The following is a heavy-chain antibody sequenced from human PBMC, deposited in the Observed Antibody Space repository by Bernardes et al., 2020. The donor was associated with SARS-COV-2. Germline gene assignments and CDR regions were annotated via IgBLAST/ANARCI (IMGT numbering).Heavy chain of an antibody. D-gene: IGHD3-22*01. CDR1: GYPFTGYY. V-gene: IGHV1-2*02. CDR3: ALPPTNYDRYAMDL. J-gene: IGHJ4*01. Sequence: ASVKVSCKASGYPFTGYYIHWVRQAPGQWLEWMGWINPNSGGTNYAQNFQGRVTMTRDTSISTAYLELSGLRFDDTAVYYCALPPTNYDRYAMDLWGQGTLVTVSS. CDR2: INPNSGGT.